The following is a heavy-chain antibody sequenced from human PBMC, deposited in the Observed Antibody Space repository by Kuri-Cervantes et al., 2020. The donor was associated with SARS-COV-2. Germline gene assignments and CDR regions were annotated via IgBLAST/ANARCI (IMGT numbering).Heavy chain of an antibody. CDR1: DGSISSSSYY. CDR2: IYHSGST. D-gene: IGHD2-2*01. J-gene: IGHJ4*02. CDR3: ARVGAYLGYCSSTSCYGPFDY. Sequence: SETLSLTCTVSDGSISSSSYYWGWIRQPPGKGLEWIGSIYHSGSTYYNPSLKSRVTISVDTSKNQFSLKLSSVIAADTAVYYCARVGAYLGYCSSTSCYGPFDYWGQGTLVTVSS. V-gene: IGHV4-39*07.